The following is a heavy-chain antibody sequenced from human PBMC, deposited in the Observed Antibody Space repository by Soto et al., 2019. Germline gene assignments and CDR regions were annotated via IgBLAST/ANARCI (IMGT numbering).Heavy chain of an antibody. CDR3: ARSGTQKYYYGMDV. V-gene: IGHV3-73*01. J-gene: IGHJ6*02. D-gene: IGHD6-25*01. Sequence: PGGCLRLSCSASGFTFSGSAMHWVRQASGKGLEWVGRIRDKANSYATAYTASVKGRFTISRDDSKNTLYLQMNSLRAEDTAVYHCARSGTQKYYYGMDVWGQGTTVTVSS. CDR1: GFTFSGSA. CDR2: IRDKANSYAT.